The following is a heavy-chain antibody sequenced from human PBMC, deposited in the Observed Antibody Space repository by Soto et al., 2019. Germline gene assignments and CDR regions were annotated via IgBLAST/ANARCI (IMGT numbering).Heavy chain of an antibody. Sequence: QVQLVQSGAEVKKPGSSVKVSCKASGGTFSSYTISWVRQAPGQGLEWMGRIIPILGIANYAQKFQGRVMITADKSTSTAYMELSSLRSEDTAVYYCARVPTIVVVPAAATYYYMDVWGKGTTVTVSS. V-gene: IGHV1-69*02. D-gene: IGHD2-2*01. CDR3: ARVPTIVVVPAAATYYYMDV. CDR1: GGTFSSYT. J-gene: IGHJ6*03. CDR2: IIPILGIA.